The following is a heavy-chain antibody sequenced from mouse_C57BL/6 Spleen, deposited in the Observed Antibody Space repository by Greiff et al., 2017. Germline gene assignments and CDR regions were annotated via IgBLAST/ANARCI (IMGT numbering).Heavy chain of an antibody. D-gene: IGHD1-1*01. Sequence: QVQLQQSGAELVKPGASVKISCKASGYAFSSYWMNWVKQRPGKGLEWIGQIYPGDGDTNYNGKFKGKATLTADKSSSSAYMQLSSLTTEDSAVSVCARRVPSYGSSSYAMDVWGPGTSVTVSS. V-gene: IGHV1-80*01. CDR2: IYPGDGDT. CDR3: ARRVPSYGSSSYAMDV. J-gene: IGHJ4*01. CDR1: GYAFSSYW.